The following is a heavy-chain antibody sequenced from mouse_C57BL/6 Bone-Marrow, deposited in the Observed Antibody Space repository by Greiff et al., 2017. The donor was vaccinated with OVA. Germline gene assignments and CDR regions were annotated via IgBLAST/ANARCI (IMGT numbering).Heavy chain of an antibody. CDR1: GYTFTSYW. V-gene: IGHV1-55*01. J-gene: IGHJ3*01. Sequence: QVQLQQPGAELVKPGASVKMSCKASGYTFTSYWITWVKQRPGQGLEWIGDIYPGSGSTNYNEKFKSKATLTVDTSSSTAYMQLSSLTSEDSAVYYCASSIYYGNYSFAYWGQGTLVTVSA. CDR3: ASSIYYGNYSFAY. CDR2: IYPGSGST. D-gene: IGHD2-1*01.